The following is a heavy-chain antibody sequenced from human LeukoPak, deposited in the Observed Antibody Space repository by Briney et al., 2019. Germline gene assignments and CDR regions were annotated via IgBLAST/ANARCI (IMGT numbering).Heavy chain of an antibody. J-gene: IGHJ4*02. D-gene: IGHD3-10*01. CDR3: TRVRSGNDFDY. Sequence: GGSPRLSCVASGFTFGDHAMSWVRQAPGRGLEWVGFIRSIGYGGTTEYAASVEGRFSLSRDDSKSFVYLQMSSLKAEDTAVYYCTRVRSGNDFDYWGQGTLVTVSS. CDR1: GFTFGDHA. CDR2: IRSIGYGGTT. V-gene: IGHV3-49*04.